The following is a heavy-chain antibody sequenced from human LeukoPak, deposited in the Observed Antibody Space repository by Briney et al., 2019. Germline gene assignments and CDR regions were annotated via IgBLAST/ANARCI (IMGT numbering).Heavy chain of an antibody. CDR2: IRYDGSNK. CDR3: AKDYYGSGSVPYYFDY. V-gene: IGHV3-30*02. J-gene: IGHJ4*02. D-gene: IGHD3-10*01. CDR1: GFTFSSYG. Sequence: PGGSLRLSCAASGFTFSSYGMHWVRQAPGKGQEWVAFIRYDGSNKYYADSVKGRFTISRDNSKNTLYLQMNSLRAEDTASYYCAKDYYGSGSVPYYFDYWGQGTLVTVSS.